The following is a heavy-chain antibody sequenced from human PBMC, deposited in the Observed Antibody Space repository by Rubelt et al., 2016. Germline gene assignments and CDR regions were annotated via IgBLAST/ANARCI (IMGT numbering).Heavy chain of an antibody. CDR1: GDSINSTNYF. CDR3: ARLFLDDLFPHDS. J-gene: IGHJ5*01. CDR2: IYYSGRT. Sequence: QLQLQESGPGLVKPSETLSLICIVSGDSINSTNYFWAWIRRPPGKGPEWIGHIYYSGRTYYNPSLRGRVTISVDTSKNQFSLNPSSWTATDTAVYYCARLFLDDLFPHDSWGQGTLVTVSS. D-gene: IGHD3/OR15-3a*01. V-gene: IGHV4-39*01.